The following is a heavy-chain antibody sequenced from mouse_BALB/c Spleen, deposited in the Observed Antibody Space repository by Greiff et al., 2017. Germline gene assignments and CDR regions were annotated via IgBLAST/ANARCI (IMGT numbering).Heavy chain of an antibody. CDR3: ARNWGSYGYFDV. CDR1: GFSLTSYG. V-gene: IGHV2-4-1*01. Sequence: VQLQQSGPGLVQPSQSLSITCTVSGFSLTSYGVHWVRQSPGKGLEWLGVIWSGGSTDYNAAFISRLSISKDNSKSQVFFKMNSLQADDTAIYYCARNWGSYGYFDVWGAGTTVTVSS. CDR2: IWSGGST. D-gene: IGHD1-1*01. J-gene: IGHJ1*01.